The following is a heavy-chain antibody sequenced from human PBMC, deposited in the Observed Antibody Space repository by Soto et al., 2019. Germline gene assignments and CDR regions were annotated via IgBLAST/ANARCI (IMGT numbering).Heavy chain of an antibody. Sequence: EVQLVESGGGLVQPGGSLRLSCAASGFTFSTYSMNWVRQAPGKGLEWVSYISSSSSTIYYADSVKGRFTISRDNAKNSLYRQMNRRRDEDTAVYGCIGDGGATGWFDTWGQGTLVTVSS. V-gene: IGHV3-48*02. CDR2: ISSSSSTI. CDR3: IGDGGATGWFDT. D-gene: IGHD3-10*01. J-gene: IGHJ5*02. CDR1: GFTFSTYS.